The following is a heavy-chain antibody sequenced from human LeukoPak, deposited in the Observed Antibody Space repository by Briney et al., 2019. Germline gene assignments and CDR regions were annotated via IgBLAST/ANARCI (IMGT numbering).Heavy chain of an antibody. J-gene: IGHJ5*02. CDR3: ARDVGGYCSSTGCQRINWFDP. V-gene: IGHV1-69*04. CDR2: IIPILGIA. CDR1: RGTFSSYA. Sequence: SVKVSCKASRGTFSSYAISWVRQAPGQGLEWMGRIIPILGIANCAQKFQGRVTITADKSTSTAYMELSSLRSEDTAVYYCARDVGGYCSSTGCQRINWFDPWGQGTLVTVSS. D-gene: IGHD2-2*03.